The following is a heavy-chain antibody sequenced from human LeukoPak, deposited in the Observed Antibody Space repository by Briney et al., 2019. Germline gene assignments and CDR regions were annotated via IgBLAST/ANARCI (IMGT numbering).Heavy chain of an antibody. D-gene: IGHD5-24*01. Sequence: GGSLRLSCAASGFTFGSSAMSWVRQAPGKGLEWVSSISGSGSGGSTYYADSVKGRFTISRDNSKNTLYLRMNSLRAEDTAVYYCAKSGYNRFDYWGQGTLVTVSS. J-gene: IGHJ4*02. CDR2: ISGSGSGGST. CDR1: GFTFGSSA. CDR3: AKSGYNRFDY. V-gene: IGHV3-23*01.